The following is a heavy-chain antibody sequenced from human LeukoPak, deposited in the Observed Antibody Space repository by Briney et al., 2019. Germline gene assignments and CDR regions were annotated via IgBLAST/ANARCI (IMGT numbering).Heavy chain of an antibody. D-gene: IGHD1-7*01. J-gene: IGHJ4*02. CDR1: GFTFSDYW. V-gene: IGHV3-7*01. CDR2: IKQDGSER. CDR3: ARGWNYAFRFDY. Sequence: GGSLRLSCAASGFTFSDYWMTWVRQAPGKGLEWVAHIKQDGSERYYGDSVKGRFTISRDNAKNLVYLQMNSQGAEDTAIYYCARGWNYAFRFDYWGQGTLVTVSS.